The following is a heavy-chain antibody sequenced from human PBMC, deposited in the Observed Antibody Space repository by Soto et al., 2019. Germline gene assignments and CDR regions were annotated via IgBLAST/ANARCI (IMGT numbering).Heavy chain of an antibody. J-gene: IGHJ4*02. V-gene: IGHV3-53*01. Sequence: PGGSLRLSFVGSGFTFSTYSMSWVRQAPGKGLEWVSVIYSGGSTYYADSVKGRFTISRDNSKNTLYLQMNSLRAEDTAVYYCARVRNDSSGSLDYWGQGTLVTVSS. CDR3: ARVRNDSSGSLDY. CDR2: IYSGGST. CDR1: GFTFSTYS. D-gene: IGHD3-22*01.